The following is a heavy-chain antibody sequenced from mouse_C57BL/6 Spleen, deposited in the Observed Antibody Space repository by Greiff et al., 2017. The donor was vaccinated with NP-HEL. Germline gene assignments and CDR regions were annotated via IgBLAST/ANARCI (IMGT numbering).Heavy chain of an antibody. D-gene: IGHD5-5*01. J-gene: IGHJ4*01. CDR1: GYTFTSYW. CDR2: IHPNSGST. V-gene: IGHV1-64*01. Sequence: QVQLQQPGAELVKPGASVKLSCKASGYTFTSYWMHWVKQRPGQGLEWIGMIHPNSGSTNYNEKFKSKATLTVDKSSSTAYMQLSSLTSEDSAVYYCASYPRYYYAMDYWGQGTSVTVSS. CDR3: ASYPRYYYAMDY.